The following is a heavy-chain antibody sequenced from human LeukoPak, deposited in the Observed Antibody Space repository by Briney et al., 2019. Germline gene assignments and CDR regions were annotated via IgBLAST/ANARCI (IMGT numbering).Heavy chain of an antibody. CDR3: ASTPRLYNYGLNFDY. V-gene: IGHV4-59*01. CDR2: IYYSGST. D-gene: IGHD5-18*01. Sequence: ETLSLTCTVSGGSISSYYWSWIRQPPGKGLKWIGYIYYSGSTNYNPSLKSRVTISVDTSKNQFSLKLSSVTAADTAVYYCASTPRLYNYGLNFDYWGQGTLVTVSS. J-gene: IGHJ4*02. CDR1: GGSISSYY.